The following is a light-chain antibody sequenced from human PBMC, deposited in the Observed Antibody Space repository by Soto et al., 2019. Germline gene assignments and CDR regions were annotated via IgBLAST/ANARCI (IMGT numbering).Light chain of an antibody. Sequence: EIVLTQSPGTLSLSPGERATLSCRASQSVSSRYLAWYQQKPGQAPRLLIYGASNRATGIPDRFSGSGSETDFTLTISRLEPEDCAVYFCQQYGSSPPFTFGQGTKVDIK. CDR2: GAS. J-gene: IGKJ2*01. V-gene: IGKV3-20*01. CDR1: QSVSSRY. CDR3: QQYGSSPPFT.